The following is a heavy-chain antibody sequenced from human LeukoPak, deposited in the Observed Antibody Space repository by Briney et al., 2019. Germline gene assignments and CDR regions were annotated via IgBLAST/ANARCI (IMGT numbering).Heavy chain of an antibody. CDR1: GFTFSSYA. V-gene: IGHV3-64D*06. J-gene: IGHJ4*02. Sequence: GGSLRLSCSASGFTFSSYAMHCVRQAPGKGLEYVSAISGNGGSTYYADSVKGRFTISRDNSKNTLYLQMSSLRAEDTAVYYCVKDRSDILTGPGSNWGQGTLVTVSS. CDR2: ISGNGGST. D-gene: IGHD3-9*01. CDR3: VKDRSDILTGPGSN.